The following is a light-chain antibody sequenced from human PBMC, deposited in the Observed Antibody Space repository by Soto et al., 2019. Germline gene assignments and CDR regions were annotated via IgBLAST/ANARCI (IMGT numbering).Light chain of an antibody. Sequence: EIVLTQSPGTLSLSPGERATLSCRASQSVSSSYLAWYQQKPGQAPRLLIYGASSRATGIPDRFSGSGSGTDITLTISRLEPEDFVVYYCQQYGSSPCAFGPGTKVHIK. CDR1: QSVSSSY. CDR2: GAS. CDR3: QQYGSSPCA. V-gene: IGKV3-20*01. J-gene: IGKJ3*01.